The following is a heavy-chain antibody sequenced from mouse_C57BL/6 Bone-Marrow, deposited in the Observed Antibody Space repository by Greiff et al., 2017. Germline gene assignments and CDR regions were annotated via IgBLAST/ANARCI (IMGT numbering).Heavy chain of an antibody. J-gene: IGHJ4*01. D-gene: IGHD1-1*01. CDR1: GFTFSSYA. Sequence: EVQVVESGGGLVKPGGSLKLSCAASGFTFSSYAMSWVRQTPEKRLEWVATISDGGSYTYYPDNVKGRFTISRDNAKNNLYLQMSHLKSEDTAMYYCARDGGVVATRDAMDYWGQGTSVTVSS. V-gene: IGHV5-4*01. CDR2: ISDGGSYT. CDR3: ARDGGVVATRDAMDY.